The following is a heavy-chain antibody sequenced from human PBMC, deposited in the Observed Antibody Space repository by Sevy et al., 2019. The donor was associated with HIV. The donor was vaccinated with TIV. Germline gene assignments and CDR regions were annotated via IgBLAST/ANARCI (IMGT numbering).Heavy chain of an antibody. D-gene: IGHD7-27*01. CDR1: GFTFSDYY. V-gene: IGHV3-11*06. CDR2: ISSSSSYT. J-gene: IGHJ6*03. CDR3: ARRGEGNYYYYMDV. Sequence: GGSLRLSCAASGFTFSDYYMSWIRQAPGKGLEWVSYISSSSSYTNYADSVKGRFTISRDNAKNSLYLRMNSLRAEVTAVYYCARRGEGNYYYYMDVWGKGTTVTVSS.